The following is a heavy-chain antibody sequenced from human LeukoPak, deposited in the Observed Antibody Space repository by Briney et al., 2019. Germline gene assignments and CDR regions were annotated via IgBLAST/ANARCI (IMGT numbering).Heavy chain of an antibody. V-gene: IGHV4-39*07. CDR3: ARAPYDFWSGYLQYFDY. Sequence: SETLSLTCTVSGGSISSSSYYWGWIRQPPGKGLEWIGSIYYSGSTYYNPSLKSRVTISVDTSKNQFSLKLSSVTAADTAVYYCARAPYDFWSGYLQYFDYWGQGTLVTVSS. CDR1: GGSISSSSYY. CDR2: IYYSGST. J-gene: IGHJ4*02. D-gene: IGHD3-3*01.